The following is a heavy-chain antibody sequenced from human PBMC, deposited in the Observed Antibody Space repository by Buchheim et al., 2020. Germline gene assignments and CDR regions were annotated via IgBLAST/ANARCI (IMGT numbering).Heavy chain of an antibody. J-gene: IGHJ4*02. CDR3: AKQKGNVDY. D-gene: IGHD1-1*01. CDR2: ISGGADRT. CDR1: GFTFSSFG. Sequence: EVQLLESGGGLVQPGGSLRLSCAASGFTFSSFGMNWVRQAPGKGLEWVSSISGGADRTYYADSVKGRFPISRDNSKNTLYLQMNSLRDEDTALYYCAKQKGNVDYWGQGTL. V-gene: IGHV3-23*01.